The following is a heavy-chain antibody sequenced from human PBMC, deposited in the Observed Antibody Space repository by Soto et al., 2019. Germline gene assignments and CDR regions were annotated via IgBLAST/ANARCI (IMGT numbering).Heavy chain of an antibody. CDR2: ISPDNGNT. Sequence: GASVKVSCKASGYTFTIYGINWVRQAPGQGLEWMGWISPDNGNTNYAQKIQGRVTMTTDTSTSTAYMELRILRSDDTAVYYCARALGYSGYAGMDVWGQGTTVTVSS. V-gene: IGHV1-18*01. D-gene: IGHD5-12*01. CDR1: GYTFTIYG. CDR3: ARALGYSGYAGMDV. J-gene: IGHJ6*02.